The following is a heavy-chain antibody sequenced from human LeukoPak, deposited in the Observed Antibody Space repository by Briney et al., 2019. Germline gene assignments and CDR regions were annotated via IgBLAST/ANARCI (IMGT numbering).Heavy chain of an antibody. CDR1: GGSFGGYY. D-gene: IGHD4-23*01. J-gene: IGHJ4*02. Sequence: SETLSLTCAVYGGSFGGYYWSWIRQPPGKGLEWIGEINHSGSTNYNPSLKSRVTISVDTSKNQFSLKLSSVTAADTAVYYCASFSTVALDYWGQGTLVTVSS. V-gene: IGHV4-34*01. CDR2: INHSGST. CDR3: ASFSTVALDY.